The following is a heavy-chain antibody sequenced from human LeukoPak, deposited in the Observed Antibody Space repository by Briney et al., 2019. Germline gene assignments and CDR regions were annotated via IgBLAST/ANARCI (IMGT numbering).Heavy chain of an antibody. D-gene: IGHD3-10*01. V-gene: IGHV3-7*01. CDR1: GFTFSSYG. Sequence: SGGSLRLSCAASGFTFSSYGMHWVRQAPGKGLEWVANIKQDGSEKYYVDSVKGRFTISRDNAKNSLYLQMNSLRAEDTAVYYCARDIPLYYYGSGSYGGPHDYWGQGTLVTVSS. CDR2: IKQDGSEK. CDR3: ARDIPLYYYGSGSYGGPHDY. J-gene: IGHJ4*02.